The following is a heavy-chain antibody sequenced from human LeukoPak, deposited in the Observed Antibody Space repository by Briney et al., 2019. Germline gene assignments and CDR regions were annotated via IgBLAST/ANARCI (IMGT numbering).Heavy chain of an antibody. CDR3: ATTADYGDYLALDY. V-gene: IGHV4-59*01. D-gene: IGHD4-17*01. Sequence: PSETLSLTCTVSGGSFRNYYWSWIRQPPGKGLEWIGYIYGSGSTNYNPSLKSRYKPSLKSRVTISVDMSKNQFSLKLTSVTAADTAVYYCATTADYGDYLALDYWGQGTLLTVSS. J-gene: IGHJ4*02. CDR2: IYGSGST. CDR1: GGSFRNYY.